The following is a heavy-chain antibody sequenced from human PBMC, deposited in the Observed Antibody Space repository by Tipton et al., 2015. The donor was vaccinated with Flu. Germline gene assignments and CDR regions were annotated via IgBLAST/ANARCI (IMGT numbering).Heavy chain of an antibody. CDR1: GYSINSGYY. V-gene: IGHV4-38-2*01. CDR2: IYHSGYT. J-gene: IGHJ5*02. Sequence: TLSLTCAVSGYSINSGYYWGWIRQPPGKGLEWIGTIYHSGYTYYNPSLQIRVIILVDTSKNQLTLTLNSVTAADTAVYYCAKGYSSSWYGGRWFDPWGQGTLVTVSS. CDR3: AKGYSSSWYGGRWFDP. D-gene: IGHD6-13*01.